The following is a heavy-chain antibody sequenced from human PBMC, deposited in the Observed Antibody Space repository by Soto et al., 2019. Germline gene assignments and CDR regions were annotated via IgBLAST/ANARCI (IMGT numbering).Heavy chain of an antibody. D-gene: IGHD1-1*01. CDR1: GGSISSGDYY. J-gene: IGHJ5*02. V-gene: IGHV4-30-4*01. Sequence: SETLSLTCTVSGGSISSGDYYWSWIRQPPGKGLEWIGYIYYSGSTYYNPSLKSRVTISVDTSKIQFSLKLSSVTAADTAVYYCVRQLHNLFDPWGQGTLVTVSS. CDR2: IYYSGST. CDR3: VRQLHNLFDP.